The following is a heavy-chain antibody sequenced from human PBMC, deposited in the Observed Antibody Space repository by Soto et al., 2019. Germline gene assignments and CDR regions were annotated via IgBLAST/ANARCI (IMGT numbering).Heavy chain of an antibody. J-gene: IGHJ3*02. CDR3: ARTPLAITIFGVVTPGAFDI. CDR2: IDWDDDK. Sequence: ESGPTLVNPTQTLTLTCTFSGFSLSTSGMCVSWIRQPPGKALEWLALIDWDDDKYYSTSLKTRLTISKDTSKNQVVLTMTNMDPVDTATYYCARTPLAITIFGVVTPGAFDIWGQGTMVTVSS. CDR1: GFSLSTSGMC. V-gene: IGHV2-70*01. D-gene: IGHD3-3*01.